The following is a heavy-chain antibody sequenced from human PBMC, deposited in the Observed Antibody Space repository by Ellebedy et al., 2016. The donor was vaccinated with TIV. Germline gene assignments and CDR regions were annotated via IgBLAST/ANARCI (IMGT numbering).Heavy chain of an antibody. J-gene: IGHJ6*02. CDR2: ISSGSSNI. D-gene: IGHD6-13*01. Sequence: GESLKISXAASGFTFSSYSMNWVRQAPGKGLEWVSYISSGSSNIYYADSVKGRFTISRDNAKNSLYLQMNSLRAEDTAVYYCARDDGYPDPYYYYYYGMDVWGQGTTVTVSS. CDR1: GFTFSSYS. CDR3: ARDDGYPDPYYYYYYGMDV. V-gene: IGHV3-48*01.